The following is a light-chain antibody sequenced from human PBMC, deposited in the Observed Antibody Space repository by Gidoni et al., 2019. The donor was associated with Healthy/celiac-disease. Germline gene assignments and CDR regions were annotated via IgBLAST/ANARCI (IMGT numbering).Light chain of an antibody. V-gene: IGLV2-14*04. CDR3: SSYTSSSTLV. CDR2: DVS. CDR1: SSDVGGYNY. J-gene: IGLJ2*01. Sequence: PGQSITISCTGTSSDVGGYNYVPWYQQHPGKAPKLMIYDVSNRPSGVSNRFSGSKSGNTASLTISGLQAEDEADYYCSSYTSSSTLVFGGGTKLTVL.